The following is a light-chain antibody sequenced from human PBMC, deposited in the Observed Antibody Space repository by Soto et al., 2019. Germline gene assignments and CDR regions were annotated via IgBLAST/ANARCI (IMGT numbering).Light chain of an antibody. J-gene: IGKJ2*01. Sequence: DIQMTQSPSTLSASVGDRVTITCRASQSISSWLAWYQQKPGKAPKLLIYKASSLESGVPSRFSGSGSGTEFTLTISSLQPDDFATYYYQHYNSYLYTFGQGTKLEIK. V-gene: IGKV1-5*03. CDR3: QHYNSYLYT. CDR2: KAS. CDR1: QSISSW.